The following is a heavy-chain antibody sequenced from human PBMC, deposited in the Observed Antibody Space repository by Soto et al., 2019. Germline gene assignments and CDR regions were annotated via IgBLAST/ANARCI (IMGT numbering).Heavy chain of an antibody. Sequence: QVQLQESGPGLVKPSQTLSLTCTVSGGSISSGDYYWSWIRQPPGKGLGWIGYIYYSGSTYYNPSLKSRVTISVDTSKNQFSLKLSSVTAADTAVYYCARGGSIVVVPAAMNYYYYGMDVWGQGTTVTVSS. CDR3: ARGGSIVVVPAAMNYYYYGMDV. V-gene: IGHV4-30-4*01. CDR1: GGSISSGDYY. CDR2: IYYSGST. J-gene: IGHJ6*02. D-gene: IGHD2-2*01.